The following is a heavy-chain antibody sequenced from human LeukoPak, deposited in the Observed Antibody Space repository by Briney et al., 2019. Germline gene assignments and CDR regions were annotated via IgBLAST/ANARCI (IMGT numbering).Heavy chain of an antibody. CDR3: ASERPSSSWYDY. D-gene: IGHD6-13*01. CDR2: ISWNSVGI. CDR1: GFTFDDYA. V-gene: IGHV3-9*01. J-gene: IGHJ4*02. Sequence: PGGSLRLSCAASGFTFDDYAMYWVRQAPGKGLEWVSGISWNSVGIGYADSVRGRFTISRDSAKNSLFLQMNSLRAEDTAVYYCASERPSSSWYDYWGQGTLVAVSS.